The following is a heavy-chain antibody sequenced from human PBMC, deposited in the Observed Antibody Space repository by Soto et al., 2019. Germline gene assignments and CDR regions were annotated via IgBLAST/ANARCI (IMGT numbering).Heavy chain of an antibody. J-gene: IGHJ4*02. CDR1: GCSISSYY. V-gene: IGHV4-59*08. Sequence: SSETLSLTCTVSGCSISSYYWSWIRQPPGKGLEWIGYIYYSGSTNYNPSLKSRVTISVDTSKNQFSLKLSSVTAADTAVYYCARLGGYSGYFDSWGQGTLVTVSS. CDR2: IYYSGST. D-gene: IGHD6-13*01. CDR3: ARLGGYSGYFDS.